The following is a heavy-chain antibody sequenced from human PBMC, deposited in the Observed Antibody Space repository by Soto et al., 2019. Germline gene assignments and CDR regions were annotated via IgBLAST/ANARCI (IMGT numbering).Heavy chain of an antibody. J-gene: IGHJ6*02. D-gene: IGHD3-3*01. CDR1: GYTFTSYD. Sequence: QVQLVQSGAEVKKPGASVKVSCKASGYTFTSYDINWVRQATGQGLEWMGWMNPNSGNTGYAQKFQGRVTMTRNTSXSXXYMELSSLRSEDTAVYYCARRDYDVWSGYYYGMDVWGQGTTVTVSS. CDR3: ARRDYDVWSGYYYGMDV. V-gene: IGHV1-8*01. CDR2: MNPNSGNT.